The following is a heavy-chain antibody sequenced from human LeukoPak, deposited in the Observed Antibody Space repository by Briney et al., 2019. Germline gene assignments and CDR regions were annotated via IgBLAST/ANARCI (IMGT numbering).Heavy chain of an antibody. CDR2: IWYDGSNK. J-gene: IGHJ4*02. D-gene: IGHD2-8*02. Sequence: PGRSLRLSCAASGFSFSSYGMHWVRQAPGKGLEWVAVIWYDGSNKYYADSVKGRFTISRDNSKNTLYLQMTSLGAEDTAVYSCATEVGTGGLDYWGQGTLVTVSS. CDR3: ATEVGTGGLDY. CDR1: GFSFSSYG. V-gene: IGHV3-33*01.